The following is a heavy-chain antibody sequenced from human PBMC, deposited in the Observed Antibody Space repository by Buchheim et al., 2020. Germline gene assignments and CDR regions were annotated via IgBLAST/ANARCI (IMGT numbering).Heavy chain of an antibody. Sequence: QVQLVQSGAEVKKPGASVKVSCKASGYTFTNYYMHWVRQAPGQGLEWMGILNPSGGITIYAQKFQGRFTMTSDTSTSTVYMELSSLRSEDTAVYYCASDPDSSGTLDYWGQGTL. CDR2: LNPSGGIT. V-gene: IGHV1-46*01. CDR1: GYTFTNYY. D-gene: IGHD1-7*01. CDR3: ASDPDSSGTLDY. J-gene: IGHJ4*02.